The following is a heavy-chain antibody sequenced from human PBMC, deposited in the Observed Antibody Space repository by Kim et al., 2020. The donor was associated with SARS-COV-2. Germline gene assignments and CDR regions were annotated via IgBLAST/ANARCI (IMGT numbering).Heavy chain of an antibody. CDR3: ARHSTQPTYYDFWSGLVGFDP. V-gene: IGHV4-39*01. CDR1: GGSISSSSYY. J-gene: IGHJ5*02. CDR2: IYYSGST. D-gene: IGHD3-3*01. Sequence: SETLSLTCTVSGGSISSSSYYWGWIRQPPGKGLEWIGSIYYSGSTYYNPSLKSRVTISVDTSKNQFSLKLSSVTAADTAVYYCARHSTQPTYYDFWSGLVGFDPWGQGTLVTVSS.